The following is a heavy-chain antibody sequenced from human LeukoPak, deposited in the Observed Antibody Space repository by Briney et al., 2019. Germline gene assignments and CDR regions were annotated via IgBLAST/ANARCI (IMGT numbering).Heavy chain of an antibody. CDR3: ARGSDYDSSGYYYFDY. D-gene: IGHD3-22*01. CDR1: GYTFTSYG. Sequence: ASVKVSCKASGYTFTSYGISWVRQAPGQGLEWMGWISAYNGNTNYAQKLQGRVTTTTDTSTSTAYMELRSLRSDDTAVYYCARGSDYDSSGYYYFDYWGQGTLVTVSS. J-gene: IGHJ4*02. CDR2: ISAYNGNT. V-gene: IGHV1-18*01.